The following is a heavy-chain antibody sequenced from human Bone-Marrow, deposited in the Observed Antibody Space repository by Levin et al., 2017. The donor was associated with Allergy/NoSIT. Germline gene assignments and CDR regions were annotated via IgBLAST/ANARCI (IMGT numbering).Heavy chain of an antibody. CDR2: ISSSSTI. CDR3: AGPLPGNSSSWLSPPAFFVYYGMDV. J-gene: IGHJ6*02. CDR1: GFTFSSYS. Sequence: PGGSLRLSCAASGFTFSSYSMNWVRQAPGKGLEWVSYISSSSTIYYADSVKGRFTISRDNAKNSLYLQMNSLRAEDTAVYYCAGPLPGNSSSWLSPPAFFVYYGMDVWGQGTTVTVSS. D-gene: IGHD6-13*01. V-gene: IGHV3-48*01.